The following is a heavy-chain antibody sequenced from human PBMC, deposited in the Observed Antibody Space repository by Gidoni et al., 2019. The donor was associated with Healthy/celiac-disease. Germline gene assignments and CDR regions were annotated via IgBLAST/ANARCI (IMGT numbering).Heavy chain of an antibody. J-gene: IGHJ6*03. CDR3: ARADSAWEYYYYMDV. D-gene: IGHD1-26*01. CDR2: IYYSGSI. CDR1: GGSISSYY. Sequence: QVQLQESGPGLVKPSETLSLTGTVSGGSISSYYWSWIRQPPGKGLEWNGYIYYSGSINYNPSHKSRVTISVDTSKNQFSLKLSSVTAADTAVYYCARADSAWEYYYYMDVWGKGTTVTVSS. V-gene: IGHV4-59*01.